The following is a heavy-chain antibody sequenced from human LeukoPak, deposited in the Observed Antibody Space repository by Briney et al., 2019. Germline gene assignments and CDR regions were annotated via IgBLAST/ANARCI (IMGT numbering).Heavy chain of an antibody. V-gene: IGHV3-9*01. CDR3: AKDFTSGWYYFDY. CDR1: GFTFDDYA. D-gene: IGHD6-19*01. Sequence: GGSLRLSCAASGFTFDDYAMHWVRQAPGKGLEWVSGISWNSGSIGYADSVKGRFTISRDNAKNSLYLQMNSLRAEDTALYYCAKDFTSGWYYFDYWGQGTLVTVSS. J-gene: IGHJ4*02. CDR2: ISWNSGSI.